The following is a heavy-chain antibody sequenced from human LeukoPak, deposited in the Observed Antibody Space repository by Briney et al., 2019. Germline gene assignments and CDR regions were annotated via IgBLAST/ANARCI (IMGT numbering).Heavy chain of an antibody. Sequence: PSETLSLTCAVYGGSFSGYYWSWIRQPPGKGLEWIGEINHSGSTNYNPSLKSRVTISVDTSKNQFSLKLSSVTAADTAVYYCARLGGYSGYDYVGMDVWGQGTTVTVSS. CDR1: GGSFSGYY. V-gene: IGHV4-34*01. CDR3: ARLGGYSGYDYVGMDV. CDR2: INHSGST. J-gene: IGHJ6*02. D-gene: IGHD5-12*01.